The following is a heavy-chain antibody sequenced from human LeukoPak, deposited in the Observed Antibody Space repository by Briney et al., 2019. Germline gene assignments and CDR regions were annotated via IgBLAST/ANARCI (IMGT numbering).Heavy chain of an antibody. J-gene: IGHJ4*02. CDR3: ARHKSTTRHFDY. D-gene: IGHD5/OR15-5a*01. CDR2: IIPNSGGA. CDR1: GYTFTGYY. V-gene: IGHV1-2*02. Sequence: ASVKVSCKASGYTFTGYYMHWVRQAPGQGLEWMGWIIPNSGGANYAQKFQGRVTMTRDTSISTAYMELSSLRSDDTAVYYCARHKSTTRHFDYWGQGTLVTVSS.